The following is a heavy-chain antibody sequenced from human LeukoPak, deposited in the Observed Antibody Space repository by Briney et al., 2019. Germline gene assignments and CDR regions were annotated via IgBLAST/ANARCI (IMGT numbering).Heavy chain of an antibody. CDR3: ARVPNIVVVTASPVFDY. Sequence: GGSLRLSCAASGFTFSSYSMNWVRQAPGKGLEWVSSISSSSSYIYYADSVKGRFTISRDNAKNSLYLQMNSLRAEDTAVYYCARVPNIVVVTASPVFDYWGQGTLVTVSS. J-gene: IGHJ4*02. CDR1: GFTFSSYS. CDR2: ISSSSSYI. V-gene: IGHV3-21*01. D-gene: IGHD2-21*02.